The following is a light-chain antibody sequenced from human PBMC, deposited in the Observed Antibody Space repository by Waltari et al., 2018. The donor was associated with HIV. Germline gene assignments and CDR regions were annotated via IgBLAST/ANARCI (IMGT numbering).Light chain of an antibody. CDR1: QDISTN. CDR2: SAS. V-gene: IGKV1-9*01. CDR3: LQLSNFPFT. Sequence: DIRLTQSPSLLSASVGDRVSFTCRSSQDISTNLAWFQQKPGTVPNLLIYSASTLHVGVPSRFSGSGSGTEFTLTIDVLQPEDFATYYCLQLSNFPFTFGPGTKLAIK. J-gene: IGKJ2*01.